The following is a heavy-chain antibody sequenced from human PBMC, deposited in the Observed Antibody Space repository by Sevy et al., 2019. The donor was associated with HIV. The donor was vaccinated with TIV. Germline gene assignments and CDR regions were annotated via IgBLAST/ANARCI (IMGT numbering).Heavy chain of an antibody. D-gene: IGHD3-10*01. CDR2: ISSGSSYI. J-gene: IGHJ4*02. CDR1: GLTFSNYF. CDR3: ARGDYYGSLYYFDY. Sequence: GGSLRLSCAASGLTFSNYFINWVRQAPGKGLEWVSSISSGSSYIFYAHSVKGRFTISRDNAKNSLYLHMTSLRAEDTAGYYCARGDYYGSLYYFDYWGPGTLVTVSS. V-gene: IGHV3-21*01.